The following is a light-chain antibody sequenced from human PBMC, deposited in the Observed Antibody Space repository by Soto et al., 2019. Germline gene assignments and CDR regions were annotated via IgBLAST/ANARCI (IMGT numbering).Light chain of an antibody. V-gene: IGLV2-8*01. Sequence: QSALPQPPSASGSPGQAVAISCTGTASDIGGYNFVSWYQQHPGKAAKLMIYEVNNRPSGVPDRFSGSKSGNTAALTVSGLQAEDEAEYSFSSQGGTSPYVFGTGTTLTVL. J-gene: IGLJ1*01. CDR1: ASDIGGYNF. CDR2: EVN. CDR3: SSQGGTSPYV.